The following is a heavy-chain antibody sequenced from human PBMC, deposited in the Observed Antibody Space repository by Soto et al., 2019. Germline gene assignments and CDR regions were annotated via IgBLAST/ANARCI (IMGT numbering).Heavy chain of an antibody. D-gene: IGHD3-9*01. CDR1: GGSISSGDYY. CDR2: IYYSGST. J-gene: IGHJ6*02. Sequence: SETLSLACTVSGGSISSGDYYWSWIRQPPGKGLEWIGYIYYSGSTYYNPSLKSRVTISVDTSKNQFSLKLSSVTAADTAVYYCARGAPPRYFDWLLPATDYGMDVWGQGTTVTVSS. CDR3: ARGAPPRYFDWLLPATDYGMDV. V-gene: IGHV4-30-4*01.